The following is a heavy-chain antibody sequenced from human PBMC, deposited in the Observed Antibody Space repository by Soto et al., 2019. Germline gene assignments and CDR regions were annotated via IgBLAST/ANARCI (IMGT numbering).Heavy chain of an antibody. CDR3: ARVLRSGWYAAFDI. CDR2: IGTAGDT. Sequence: GGSLRLSCSASGFTFSSYDMHWVRQATGKGLEWVSAIGTAGDTYYPGSVKGRFTISRENAKNSLYLQMNSLRAGDTAVYYCARVLRSGWYAAFDIWGQGTMVTVSS. J-gene: IGHJ3*02. D-gene: IGHD6-19*01. CDR1: GFTFSSYD. V-gene: IGHV3-13*01.